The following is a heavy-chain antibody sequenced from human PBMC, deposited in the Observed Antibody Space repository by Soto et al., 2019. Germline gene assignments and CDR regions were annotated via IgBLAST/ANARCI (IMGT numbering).Heavy chain of an antibody. D-gene: IGHD5-12*01. V-gene: IGHV1-69*12. Sequence: QVQLVQSGAEVKKPGSSVTVSCKASGGTFSSYTISWVRQAPGQGLAWMGGIIPIFGSAKYAQKFQGRVTITADESTSTAYMALSRLISEDTAVYYCARGNHRWLQLWYFDLWGRGTLVTVSS. CDR1: GGTFSSYT. CDR2: IIPIFGSA. CDR3: ARGNHRWLQLWYFDL. J-gene: IGHJ2*01.